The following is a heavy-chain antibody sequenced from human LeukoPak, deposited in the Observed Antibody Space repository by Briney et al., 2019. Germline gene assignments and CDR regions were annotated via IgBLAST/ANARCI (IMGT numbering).Heavy chain of an antibody. J-gene: IGHJ5*02. Sequence: ASVKVSCKASGYTFTSYGISWVRQAPGQGLEWMGWISAYNGNTNYAQKLQGRVTMTTDTSTSTAYMELRSLRSDDTAVYYRAGNDYDFWSGYSFWFDPWGQGTLVTVSS. V-gene: IGHV1-18*01. CDR1: GYTFTSYG. CDR2: ISAYNGNT. D-gene: IGHD3-3*01. CDR3: AGNDYDFWSGYSFWFDP.